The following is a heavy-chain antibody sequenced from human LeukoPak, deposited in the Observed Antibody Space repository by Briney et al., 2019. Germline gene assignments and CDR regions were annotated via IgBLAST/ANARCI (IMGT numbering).Heavy chain of an antibody. Sequence: ASVKVFCKASGYTFTSYDINWVRQATGQGLEWMGWMNPNRGTTSYAQKFQGRVTITRNTAISTAYMALISLRCEDRAVYYCARDKGSSGWYSWYMFDYWGHGTLVTVSS. CDR1: GYTFTSYD. CDR3: ARDKGSSGWYSWYMFDY. D-gene: IGHD6-19*01. V-gene: IGHV1-8*03. CDR2: MNPNRGTT. J-gene: IGHJ4*01.